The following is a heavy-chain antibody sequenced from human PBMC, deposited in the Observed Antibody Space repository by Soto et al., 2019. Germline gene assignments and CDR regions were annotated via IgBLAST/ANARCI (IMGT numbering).Heavy chain of an antibody. D-gene: IGHD3-3*02. V-gene: IGHV1-69*13. J-gene: IGHJ6*01. CDR1: GGTFRTSA. Sequence: GASVTVSCTTSGGTFRTSAISWVRQAPGQGLEWMGGIMPVFPTPDYAQKFQGRVTITADESTGTAYMELSSLRSEDTAVYYCARDKDRQQLGGNYYYIMDVWGQGTTVTVSS. CDR3: ARDKDRQQLGGNYYYIMDV. CDR2: IMPVFPTP.